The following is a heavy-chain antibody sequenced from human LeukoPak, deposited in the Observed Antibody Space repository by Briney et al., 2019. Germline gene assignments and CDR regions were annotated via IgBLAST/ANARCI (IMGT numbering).Heavy chain of an antibody. CDR3: TGGLGVVVFDY. D-gene: IGHD3-3*01. Sequence: PGRSLRLSCAASGFTFDDYAMHWVRQAPGKGLEWVSYIDSSGTIYYADSVKGRFTISRDNAKSSLYLQMNSLRDEDTAVYYCTGGLGVVVFDYWGQGTLVTVSS. CDR1: GFTFDDYA. V-gene: IGHV3-69-1*01. J-gene: IGHJ4*02. CDR2: IDSSGTI.